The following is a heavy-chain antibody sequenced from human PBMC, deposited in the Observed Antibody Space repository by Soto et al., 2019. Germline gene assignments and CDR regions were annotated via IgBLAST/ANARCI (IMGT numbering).Heavy chain of an antibody. CDR2: IWYDGSKK. D-gene: IGHD6-13*01. J-gene: IGHJ4*02. CDR3: ARGWGGEAAHLDY. CDR1: GFTFSKYG. V-gene: IGHV3-33*01. Sequence: QVQLVESGGGVVQPGRSLRLSCAGSGFTFSKYGMHWVRQAPGKGLEWVADIWYDGSKKYYADSVKGRFTISRDNSKNTLYLQMNSLRAEDTAVYYCARGWGGEAAHLDYWGQGTLVTVSS.